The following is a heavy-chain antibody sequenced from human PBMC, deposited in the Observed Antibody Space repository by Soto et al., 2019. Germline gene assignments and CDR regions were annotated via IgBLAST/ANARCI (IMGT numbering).Heavy chain of an antibody. D-gene: IGHD3-10*01. V-gene: IGHV5-51*01. CDR1: GYSFTSYW. CDR3: ARASRTYGSGSYYRADDPQTPYYYYGMDV. J-gene: IGHJ6*02. CDR2: IYPGDSDT. Sequence: GESLKISCKGSGYSFTSYWIGWVRQMPGKGLEWMGIIYPGDSDTRYSPSFQGQVTISADKSISTAYLQWSSLKASDTAMYYCARASRTYGSGSYYRADDPQTPYYYYGMDVWGQGTMVTVSS.